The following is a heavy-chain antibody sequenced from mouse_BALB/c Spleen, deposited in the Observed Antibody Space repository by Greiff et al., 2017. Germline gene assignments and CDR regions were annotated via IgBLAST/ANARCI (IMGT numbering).Heavy chain of an antibody. CDR2: ISDGGSYT. V-gene: IGHV5-4*02. D-gene: IGHD6-1*01. Sequence: EVQRVESGGGLVKPGGSLKLSCAASGFTFSDYYMYWVRQTPEKRLEWVATISDGGSYTYYPDSVKGRFTISRDNAKNNLYLQMSSLKSEDTAMYYCARGAWAMDYWGQGTSVTVSS. J-gene: IGHJ4*01. CDR1: GFTFSDYY. CDR3: ARGAWAMDY.